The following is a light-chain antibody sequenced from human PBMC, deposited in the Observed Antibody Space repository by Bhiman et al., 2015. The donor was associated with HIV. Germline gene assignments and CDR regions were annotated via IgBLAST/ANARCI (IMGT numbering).Light chain of an antibody. J-gene: IGLJ2*01. Sequence: QSVLTQPPSVSAAPGHERSPSPALEAPPTLGMNMYPGTSNSPGTAPKVLIYENNKRPSGIPDRFSGSKSGTSATLGITGLQTGDEADYYCATWDNSLRAVLFGGGTKLTVL. CDR2: ENN. CDR3: ATWDNSLRAVL. CDR1: PPTLGMN. V-gene: IGLV1-51*02.